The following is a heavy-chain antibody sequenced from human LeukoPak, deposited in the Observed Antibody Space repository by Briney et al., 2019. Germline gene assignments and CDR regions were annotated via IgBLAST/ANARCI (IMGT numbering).Heavy chain of an antibody. V-gene: IGHV4-34*01. Sequence: SETLSLTCAVYGGSFSGYCWSWIRQPPGKGLEWIGEINHSGSTNYNPSLKSRVTISVDTSKNQFSLKLSSVTAADTAVYYCARVEVGATYRFDYYYYYMDVWGKGTTVTVSS. J-gene: IGHJ6*03. CDR1: GGSFSGYC. D-gene: IGHD1-26*01. CDR2: INHSGST. CDR3: ARVEVGATYRFDYYYYYMDV.